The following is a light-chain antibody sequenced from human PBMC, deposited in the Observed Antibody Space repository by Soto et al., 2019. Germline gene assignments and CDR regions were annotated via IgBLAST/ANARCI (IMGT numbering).Light chain of an antibody. CDR1: QRLSTNY. CDR2: GAS. CDR3: QQYGDSPPT. Sequence: EIVLTQSPGNLSLSPGERATLSCRASQRLSTNYLAWYQRKPGQAPRLLIYGASSRATDIPRRFSGSGSGTDFTLTITRLEPEDFAVYYCQQYGDSPPTFGQRTKVEIK. J-gene: IGKJ1*01. V-gene: IGKV3-20*01.